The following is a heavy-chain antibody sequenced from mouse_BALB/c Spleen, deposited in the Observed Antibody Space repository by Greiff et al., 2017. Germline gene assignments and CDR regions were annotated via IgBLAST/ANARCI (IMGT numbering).Heavy chain of an antibody. V-gene: IGHV6-6*02. CDR1: GFTFSNYW. J-gene: IGHJ3*01. Sequence: EVKVEESGGGLVQPGGSMKLSCVASGFTFSNYWMNWVRQSPEKGLEWVAEIRLKSNNYATHYAESVKGRFTISRDDSKSSVYLQMNNLRAEDTGIYYCTPIYYDYDEWFAYWGQGTLVTVSA. D-gene: IGHD2-4*01. CDR2: IRLKSNNYAT. CDR3: TPIYYDYDEWFAY.